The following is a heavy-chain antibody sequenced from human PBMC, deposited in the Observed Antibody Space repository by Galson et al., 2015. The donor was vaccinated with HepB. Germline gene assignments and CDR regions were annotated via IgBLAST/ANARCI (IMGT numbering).Heavy chain of an antibody. CDR2: INWNGGST. Sequence: SLRLSCAASGFTFDDYGMSWVRQAPGKGLEWVSGINWNGGSTGYADSVKGRFTISRDNAKNSLYLQMNSLRAEDTALYYCARDGAYSGYGSYYYGMDVWGQGTTVTVSS. CDR3: ARDGAYSGYGSYYYGMDV. J-gene: IGHJ6*02. V-gene: IGHV3-20*04. D-gene: IGHD5-12*01. CDR1: GFTFDDYG.